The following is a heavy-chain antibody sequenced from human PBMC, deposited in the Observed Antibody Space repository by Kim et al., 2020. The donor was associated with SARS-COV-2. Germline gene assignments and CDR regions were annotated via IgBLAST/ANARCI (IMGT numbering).Heavy chain of an antibody. V-gene: IGHV4-59*01. J-gene: IGHJ4*02. D-gene: IGHD5-12*01. Sequence: SNPSPKSRVTISVDTSKNQFSLKLSSVTAADTAVYYCARALYSGYDLFDYWGQGTLVTVSS. CDR3: ARALYSGYDLFDY.